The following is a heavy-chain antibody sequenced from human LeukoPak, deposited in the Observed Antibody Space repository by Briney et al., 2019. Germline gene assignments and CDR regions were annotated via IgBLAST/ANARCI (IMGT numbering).Heavy chain of an antibody. CDR1: GFTFSSYA. V-gene: IGHV3-23*01. Sequence: GGSLRLSCAASGFTFSSYAMSWVRQAPGKGLEWVSAISCSGGSTYYADSVKGRFTISRDNSKNTLYLQMNSLRAEDTAVYYCAKDRAMVRGVSDYWGQGTLVTVSS. CDR3: AKDRAMVRGVSDY. CDR2: ISCSGGST. J-gene: IGHJ4*02. D-gene: IGHD3-10*01.